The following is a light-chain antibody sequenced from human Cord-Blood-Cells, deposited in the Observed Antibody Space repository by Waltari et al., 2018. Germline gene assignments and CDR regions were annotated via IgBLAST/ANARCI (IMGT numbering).Light chain of an antibody. Sequence: IQLTQSPSSLSASVGDRVTITCRASQGISSYLAWYQQKPGKAPKLLIYAASTLQSGVPSRFSGSGSGTDFTLTISSLQPDDFATYYCQQYNSYSSITFGQGTRLEIK. CDR1: QGISSY. V-gene: IGKV1-9*01. CDR2: AAS. J-gene: IGKJ5*01. CDR3: QQYNSYSSIT.